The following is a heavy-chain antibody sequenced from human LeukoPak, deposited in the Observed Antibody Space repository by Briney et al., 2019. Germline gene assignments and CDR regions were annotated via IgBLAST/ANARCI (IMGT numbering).Heavy chain of an antibody. Sequence: GGSLRLSCATSGFTFGSHAMSWVRQAPGKGLEWVSSVSAGGGGTSYADSVKGRITISRDNSKNTVYLQMNSLRAEDTAVYFCVKTFQYSSNWYDYWGQGTLVTVSS. D-gene: IGHD6-6*01. J-gene: IGHJ5*01. CDR3: VKTFQYSSNWYDY. V-gene: IGHV3-23*01. CDR1: GFTFGSHA. CDR2: VSAGGGGT.